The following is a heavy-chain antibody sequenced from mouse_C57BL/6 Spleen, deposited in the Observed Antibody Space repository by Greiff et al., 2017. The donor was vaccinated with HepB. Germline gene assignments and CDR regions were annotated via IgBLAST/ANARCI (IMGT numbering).Heavy chain of an antibody. Sequence: VQLQQSGPGLVAPSQSLSITCTVSGFSLTSYAISWVRQPPGKGLEWLGVIWTGGGTNYNSALKSRLSISKDNSKSQVFLKMNSLQTDDTARYYCARSFPNWEGAMDYWGQGTSVTVSS. CDR1: GFSLTSYA. CDR2: IWTGGGT. V-gene: IGHV2-9-1*01. D-gene: IGHD4-1*02. J-gene: IGHJ4*01. CDR3: ARSFPNWEGAMDY.